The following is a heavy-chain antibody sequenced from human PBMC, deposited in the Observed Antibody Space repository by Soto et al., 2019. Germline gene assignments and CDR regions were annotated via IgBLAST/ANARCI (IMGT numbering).Heavy chain of an antibody. J-gene: IGHJ4*02. V-gene: IGHV3-9*01. CDR2: ISWNSGSI. CDR3: VKESIAVAASFDY. CDR1: GFTFDDYA. D-gene: IGHD6-19*01. Sequence: EVQLVESGGGLVQPGRSLRLSCAASGFTFDDYAMHWVRQAPGKGLEWVSGISWNSGSIGYADSVKGRFTISRDNAKNSLYLQMNSLRAEDTALYYCVKESIAVAASFDYWGQGTLVTVSS.